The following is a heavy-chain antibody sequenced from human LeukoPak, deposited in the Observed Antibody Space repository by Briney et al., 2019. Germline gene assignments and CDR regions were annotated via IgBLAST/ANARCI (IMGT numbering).Heavy chain of an antibody. CDR3: ARVPILIFSGWYGFDY. V-gene: IGHV1-18*01. J-gene: IGHJ4*02. Sequence: ASVKVSCKASGYTFTSYGISWVRQASGQGLEWMGWISAYNGNTNYAQKLQGRVTMTTDTSTSTAYMELRSLRSDDTAVYYCARVPILIFSGWYGFDYWGQGTLVTVSS. D-gene: IGHD6-19*01. CDR2: ISAYNGNT. CDR1: GYTFTSYG.